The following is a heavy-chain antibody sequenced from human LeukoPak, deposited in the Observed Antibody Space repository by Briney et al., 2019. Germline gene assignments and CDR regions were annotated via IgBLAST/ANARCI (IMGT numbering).Heavy chain of an antibody. D-gene: IGHD4-23*01. CDR1: GYTFTSYA. Sequence: ASVKVSCKASGYTFTSYAMHWVRQAPGQTLEWLGWINPANGYAKYSQELQGRVTMTRDTSISTAYMELSRLRSDDTAVYYCARGKLEDYYYYYMDVWGKGTTVTVSS. V-gene: IGHV1-3*01. CDR3: ARGKLEDYYYYYMDV. CDR2: INPANGYA. J-gene: IGHJ6*03.